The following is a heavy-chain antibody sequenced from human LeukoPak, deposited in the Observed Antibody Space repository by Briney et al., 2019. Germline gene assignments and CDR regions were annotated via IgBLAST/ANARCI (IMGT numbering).Heavy chain of an antibody. CDR2: INPNSGGT. Sequence: GASVKVPCKASGYTFTGYYMHWVRQAPGQGLEWMGWINPNSGGTNYAQKFQGRVTMTRDTSMSTAYMELSRLTSDDTAVYYCASALRGVSPRPNYWGQGTLVTVSS. J-gene: IGHJ4*02. CDR1: GYTFTGYY. CDR3: ASALRGVSPRPNY. V-gene: IGHV1-2*02. D-gene: IGHD3-10*01.